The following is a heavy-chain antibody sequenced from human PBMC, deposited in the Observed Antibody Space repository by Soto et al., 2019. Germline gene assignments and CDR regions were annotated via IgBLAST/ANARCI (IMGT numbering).Heavy chain of an antibody. J-gene: IGHJ4*02. CDR2: IYYSGYT. D-gene: IGHD5-12*01. CDR3: ARDSVGSGYD. CDR1: GGSISGYY. Sequence: QVQLQESGPGLVKPSETLSLTCAVSGGSISGYYWSWIRQPPRKRLEWIVYIYYSGYTNYNPSLKSRVTISVDRSKNQFSLELRSVTASDTAVYYCARDSVGSGYDWGQGTLVTVSS. V-gene: IGHV4-59*01.